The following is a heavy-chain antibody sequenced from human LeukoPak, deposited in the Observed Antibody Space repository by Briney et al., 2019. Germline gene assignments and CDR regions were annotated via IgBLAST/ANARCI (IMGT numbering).Heavy chain of an antibody. J-gene: IGHJ3*02. CDR2: INPNSGGT. CDR1: GYTFTDYS. D-gene: IGHD1-1*01. CDR3: ARDHDNFDI. V-gene: IGHV1-2*02. Sequence: GASVKVSCKASGYTFTDYSVTWVRQAPGQGLEWMGWINPNSGGTNYAQKFQGRVTMTRDMSISTAYMELSRLRSDDTAVYYCARDHDNFDIWGQGTMVTVSS.